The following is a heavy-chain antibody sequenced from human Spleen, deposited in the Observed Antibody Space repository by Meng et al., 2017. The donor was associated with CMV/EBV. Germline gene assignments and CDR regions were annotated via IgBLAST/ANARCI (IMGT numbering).Heavy chain of an antibody. Sequence: GESLKISCQGFGYSFIDYWIGWVRQMPGKGLEWMGIIYPADSDARYSPSFEGHVTISVDKSTTTAYLQWTSLKASDTAMYYCARQSGSGSYCYDFWGQGTLVTVSS. CDR1: GYSFIDYW. J-gene: IGHJ4*02. D-gene: IGHD3-10*01. CDR2: IYPADSDA. V-gene: IGHV5-51*01. CDR3: ARQSGSGSYCYDF.